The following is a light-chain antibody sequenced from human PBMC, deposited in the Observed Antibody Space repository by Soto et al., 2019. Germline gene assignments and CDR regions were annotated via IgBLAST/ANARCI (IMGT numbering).Light chain of an antibody. CDR2: WAS. Sequence: MLMTHHRKSLAVSXGERXTINXXSXQXXLYTSSGNNYLAWYQHKPGLLPKLLMYWASTRVSGVPDRFSGSGSGTEFTLTISSLQTEDVAVYYCLEYYRHPQTFGQGTKVDIK. CDR3: LEYYRHPQT. V-gene: IGKV4-1*01. J-gene: IGKJ1*01. CDR1: QXXLYTSSGNNY.